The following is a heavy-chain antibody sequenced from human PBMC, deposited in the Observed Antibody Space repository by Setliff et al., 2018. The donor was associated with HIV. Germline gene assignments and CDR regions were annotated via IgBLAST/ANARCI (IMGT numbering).Heavy chain of an antibody. V-gene: IGHV3-23*01. J-gene: IGHJ4*01. D-gene: IGHD3-16*01. CDR1: GFTVSSNY. Sequence: PGGSLRLSCAASGFTVSSNYMSWVRQAPGKGLEWVSTISLSGDSTKYSDSVQGRFTISRDNSKNTLFLQMNSLRVEDTAVYYCAKVPFLRLGEQMNFDYWGHGTLVTVSS. CDR2: ISLSGDST. CDR3: AKVPFLRLGEQMNFDY.